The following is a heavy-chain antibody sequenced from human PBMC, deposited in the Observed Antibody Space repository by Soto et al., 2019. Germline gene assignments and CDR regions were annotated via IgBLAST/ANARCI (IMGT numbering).Heavy chain of an antibody. D-gene: IGHD5-12*01. CDR1: GFTFDNYA. CDR2: INWNSVTF. CDR3: ARDHAEDFGYDLDYFDF. Sequence: EAQLVESGGGLVQPGRSLRLYCAASGFTFDNYAMHWVRQGPGKGLEWVSGINWNSVTFDYADSVKGRFTISRDNAKNSLYLQMDSLRPEDTAFYYCARDHAEDFGYDLDYFDFWGRGTLVTVSS. V-gene: IGHV3-9*01. J-gene: IGHJ4*02.